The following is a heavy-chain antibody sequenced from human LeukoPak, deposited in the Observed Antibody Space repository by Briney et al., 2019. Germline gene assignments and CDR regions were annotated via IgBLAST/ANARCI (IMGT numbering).Heavy chain of an antibody. D-gene: IGHD3-9*01. CDR1: GFTFSNYA. CDR3: AKWGDYDGFTGYYVPRC. J-gene: IGHJ4*01. V-gene: IGHV3-23*01. CDR2: ITGSGGNT. Sequence: GASLRLSCVASGFTFSNYAMSWVRQAPGKGLEWVSAITGSGGNTYYADSVKGRFTISRDNSKNTVFLQMNSLRAEDTAVYYCAKWGDYDGFTGYYVPRCWGPGTLVTVSS.